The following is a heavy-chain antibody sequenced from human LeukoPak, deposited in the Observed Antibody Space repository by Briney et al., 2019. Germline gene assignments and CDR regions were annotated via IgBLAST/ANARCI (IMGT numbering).Heavy chain of an antibody. CDR2: INPNSGGT. J-gene: IGHJ4*02. D-gene: IGHD6-19*01. CDR3: ARLQAVAGRDY. V-gene: IGHV1-2*02. Sequence: ASVKVSCKASGYTFTSYGISWVRQAPGQGLEWMGWINPNSGGTNYAQKFQGRVTMTRDTSISTAYMELSRLRSDDTAVYYCARLQAVAGRDYWGQGTLVTVSS. CDR1: GYTFTSYG.